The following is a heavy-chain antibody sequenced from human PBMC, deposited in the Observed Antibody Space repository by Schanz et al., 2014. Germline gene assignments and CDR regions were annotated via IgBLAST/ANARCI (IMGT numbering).Heavy chain of an antibody. J-gene: IGHJ5*02. CDR2: IYTSGST. D-gene: IGHD3-3*01. V-gene: IGHV4-4*07. CDR1: GGSISSFY. Sequence: QVQLQESGPGLVKSSETLSLTCTVSGGSISSFYWGWIRQPAGKGLEWIGRIYTSGSTNYNPSLKIRDPMSREPSKNQFPLKLSSVTAADTAVYYCARDRGYDFSFDPWGQGTLVTVSS. CDR3: ARDRGYDFSFDP.